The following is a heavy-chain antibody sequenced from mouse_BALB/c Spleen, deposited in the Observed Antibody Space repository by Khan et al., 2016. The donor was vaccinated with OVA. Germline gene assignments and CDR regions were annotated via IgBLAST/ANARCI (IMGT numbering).Heavy chain of an antibody. D-gene: IGHD2-1*01. CDR3: TSSRYGMFGY. CDR2: INPNIGYT. Sequence: VRLQQSGPEVVKPGASVKIPCKASGYTFTDYNMDWVKQSHGKSLEWIGDINPNIGYTIYNQKFKGKATLTVDKSSSTASMELRSLTSEDTAVYYCTSSRYGMFGYWGQGTALTVSS. V-gene: IGHV1-18*01. J-gene: IGHJ2*01. CDR1: GYTFTDYN.